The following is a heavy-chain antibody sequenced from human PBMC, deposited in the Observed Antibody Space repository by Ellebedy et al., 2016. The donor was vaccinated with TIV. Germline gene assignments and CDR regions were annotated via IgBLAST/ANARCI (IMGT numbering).Heavy chain of an antibody. CDR2: INPNSGGT. D-gene: IGHD6-19*01. V-gene: IGHV1-2*02. Sequence: AASVKVSCKASGYTFTGYYMHWVRQAPGQGLEWMGWINPNSGGTNYAQKFQGRVTMTRDTSISTAYMELRSLRSDDTAVYYCVRDGIAVAGEVDAFDIWGQGTMVTVSS. CDR1: GYTFTGYY. J-gene: IGHJ3*02. CDR3: VRDGIAVAGEVDAFDI.